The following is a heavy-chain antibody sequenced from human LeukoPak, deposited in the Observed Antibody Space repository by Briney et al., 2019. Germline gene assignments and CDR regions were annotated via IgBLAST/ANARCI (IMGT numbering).Heavy chain of an antibody. V-gene: IGHV3-23*01. J-gene: IGHJ4*02. CDR1: GFTISSYS. D-gene: IGHD5-12*01. CDR2: VSDSCSSA. Sequence: GGSLSLSCAASGFTISSYSMSWVCQAPGQGPERVSAVSDSCSSANQADSVKGRFTISRDNSKNTLYLQMISLRAEDTAVYDCAKGYSGYDLACDYWCQGNRVTVSS. CDR3: AKGYSGYDLACDY.